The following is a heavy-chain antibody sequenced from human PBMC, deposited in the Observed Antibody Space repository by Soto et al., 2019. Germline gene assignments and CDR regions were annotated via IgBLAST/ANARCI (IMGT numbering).Heavy chain of an antibody. J-gene: IGHJ6*02. Sequence: LDNVCCKSSVHTFTGYYMHSVRQAPGQGLEWMGIINPSVGSTSYAQKFQGRVTMTRDTSTSTVYMELSSLRSEDTAVYYCARERGTLTRITMIVVVITGYGMDGWGQGTTVTVSS. CDR3: ARERGTLTRITMIVVVITGYGMDG. CDR2: INPSVGST. D-gene: IGHD3-22*01. CDR1: VHTFTGYY. V-gene: IGHV1-46*01.